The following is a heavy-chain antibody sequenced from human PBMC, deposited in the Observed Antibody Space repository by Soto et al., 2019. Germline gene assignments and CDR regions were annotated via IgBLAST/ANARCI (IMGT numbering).Heavy chain of an antibody. J-gene: IGHJ3*02. D-gene: IGHD2-15*01. CDR2: ISSSSTYI. CDR1: GFTFSSYS. Sequence: PGGSLRLSCAASGFTFSSYSMNWVRQAPGKGLEWVSSISSSSTYIYYADSVKGRFTISRDNAKNSLYLQMNSLRAEDTAVYYCARYCSGGNCYSAFGIWGQGTMVTVAS. CDR3: ARYCSGGNCYSAFGI. V-gene: IGHV3-21*01.